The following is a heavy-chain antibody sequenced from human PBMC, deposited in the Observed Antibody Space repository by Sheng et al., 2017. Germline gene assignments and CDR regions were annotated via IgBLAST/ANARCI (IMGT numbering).Heavy chain of an antibody. D-gene: IGHD2-8*01. CDR3: ATCSNGVCTTDYQYFYGLDV. Sequence: EVQLVESGGGLVQPGGSLKLSCAASGFTFSDSAIHWVRQVSGKGLEWIGRIRSKANNYATAYPGSVKGRFTISRDDSKNTAYLQMNSLKTEDTAVYYCATCSNGVCTTDYQYFYGLDVWGQ. J-gene: IGHJ6*02. V-gene: IGHV3-73*02. CDR2: IRSKANNYAT. CDR1: GFTFSDSA.